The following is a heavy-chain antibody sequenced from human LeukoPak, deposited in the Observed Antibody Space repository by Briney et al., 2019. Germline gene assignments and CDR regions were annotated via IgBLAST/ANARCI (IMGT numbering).Heavy chain of an antibody. J-gene: IGHJ4*02. Sequence: GRSLRLSCAPSGLTFNSYAVTSDRQAPGGWLECVSVISGRGDHIYYADSVKGRFIMSRDNSKNTLYLQMTSLRAEDTAVYYCATLHCFGLGSSHYWGQGTLVTVSS. V-gene: IGHV3-23*01. CDR3: ATLHCFGLGSSHY. CDR2: ISGRGDHI. CDR1: GLTFNSYA. D-gene: IGHD3-10*01.